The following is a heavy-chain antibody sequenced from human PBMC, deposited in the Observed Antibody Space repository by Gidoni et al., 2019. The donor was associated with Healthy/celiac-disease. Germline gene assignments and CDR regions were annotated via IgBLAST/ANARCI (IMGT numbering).Heavy chain of an antibody. Sequence: QVQLQQWGAGLLKPSETLSLTCAVYGGSFSGYYWSWIRQPPGKGLEWIGEINHSGSTNYNPSLKSRVTISVDTAVYYCARNKRYYYGSGSYYSPYGMDVWGQGTTVTVSS. V-gene: IGHV4-34*01. CDR2: INHSGST. CDR3: GMDV. J-gene: IGHJ6*02. D-gene: IGHD3-10*01. CDR1: GGSFSGYY.